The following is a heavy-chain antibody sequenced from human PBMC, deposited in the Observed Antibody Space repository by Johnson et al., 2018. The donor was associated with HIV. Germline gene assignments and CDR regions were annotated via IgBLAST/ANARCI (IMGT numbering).Heavy chain of an antibody. D-gene: IGHD6-13*01. CDR1: GFTFSSYG. CDR3: AKCIWGSSLIDAFDI. Sequence: HVQLVESGVGVVQPGGSLRLSCAASGFTFSSYGMHWVRQAPGKGLEWVAFIRYDGTKKNYADSVKGRFTISRDNSKNTLHLQMNSLRAEDTAVYYCAKCIWGSSLIDAFDIWGQGTMVTVSS. CDR2: IRYDGTKK. J-gene: IGHJ3*02. V-gene: IGHV3-30*02.